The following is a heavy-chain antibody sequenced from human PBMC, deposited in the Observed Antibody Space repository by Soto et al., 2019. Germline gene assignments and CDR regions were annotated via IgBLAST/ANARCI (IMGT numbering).Heavy chain of an antibody. Sequence: QVQLVESGGGLVKPGGSLRLSCAASGFTFSDYYMSWIRQAPGKGLEWVSYISSSGTTTYYADSVKGRFTMSRDNAKNSVFLQMNSLRADDTAVYYCARVWSPGVDLWGQGALVTVSS. J-gene: IGHJ5*02. V-gene: IGHV3-11*01. CDR3: ARVWSPGVDL. D-gene: IGHD3-3*01. CDR2: ISSSGTTT. CDR1: GFTFSDYY.